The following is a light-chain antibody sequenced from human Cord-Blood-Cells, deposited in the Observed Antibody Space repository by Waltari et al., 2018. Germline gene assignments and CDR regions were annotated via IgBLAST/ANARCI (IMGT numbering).Light chain of an antibody. J-gene: IGLJ2*01. CDR1: NIGSKS. CDR2: DDS. V-gene: IGLV3-21*03. CDR3: QVWDSSSDNVV. Sequence: SYVLTQPPSVSVAPGKTARITCGGNNIGSKSVHWYQQKPGQAPLLVVYDDSDRPSGIVGGFVGANSGNTTTLPISRVEAGDEADYYCQVWDSSSDNVVFGGGTKLTVL.